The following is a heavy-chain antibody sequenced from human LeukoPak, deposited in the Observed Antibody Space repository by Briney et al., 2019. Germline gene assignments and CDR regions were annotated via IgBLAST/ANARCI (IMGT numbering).Heavy chain of an antibody. Sequence: ASVEVSCKASGYTFTGYYMHWVRQAPGQGLEWMGWINPNSGGTNYAQKVQGRVTMTRDTSISTAYMELSRLRSDDTAVYYCARDPYYDILTGYPVLDWGQGTLVTVSS. V-gene: IGHV1-2*02. CDR2: INPNSGGT. J-gene: IGHJ4*02. D-gene: IGHD3-9*01. CDR1: GYTFTGYY. CDR3: ARDPYYDILTGYPVLD.